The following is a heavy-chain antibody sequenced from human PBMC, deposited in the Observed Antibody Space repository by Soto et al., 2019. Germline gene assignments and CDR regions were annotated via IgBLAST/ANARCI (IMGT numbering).Heavy chain of an antibody. CDR2: INSDGSST. CDR3: VRTSLVVAAATREDY. CDR1: GFTFISSW. D-gene: IGHD2-15*01. V-gene: IGHV3-74*01. Sequence: EVQLVESGGGLVQPGGSLRLSCPASGFTFISSWLHWARQAQGKGLVWVPRINSDGSSTSYADSVKGRFTISRDNAKNTLYLQMNSLRAEDTAVYYCVRTSLVVAAATREDYWGQGTLVTVSS. J-gene: IGHJ4*02.